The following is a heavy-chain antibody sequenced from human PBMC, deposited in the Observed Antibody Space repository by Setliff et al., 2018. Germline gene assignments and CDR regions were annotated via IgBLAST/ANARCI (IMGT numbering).Heavy chain of an antibody. CDR2: IYTSGST. CDR3: ASAGGGSSFTAYYYYYYMDV. CDR1: GGSISSYY. J-gene: IGHJ6*03. Sequence: SETLSLTCTVSGGSISSYYWSWIRQPAGKGLEWIGRIYTSGSTNYNPSLKSRVTMSVDTSKNQFSLKLSSVTAADTAVYYCASAGGGSSFTAYYYYYYMDVWGKGTTVTVSS. D-gene: IGHD6-13*01. V-gene: IGHV4-4*07.